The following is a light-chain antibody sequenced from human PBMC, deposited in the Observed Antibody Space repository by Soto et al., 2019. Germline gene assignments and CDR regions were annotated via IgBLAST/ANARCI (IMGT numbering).Light chain of an antibody. V-gene: IGLV3-1*01. CDR3: QGWHSRTGV. CDR2: QDS. Sequence: SYELTQPRSVSVSPGHTASLTCSGDKLGHKYACWYQQKPGQSPVLVIYQDSKRPSGIPERFSGSNSGNTATLTISGTPAMDEADYYCQGWHSRTGVFGTGTKLTVL. CDR1: KLGHKY. J-gene: IGLJ1*01.